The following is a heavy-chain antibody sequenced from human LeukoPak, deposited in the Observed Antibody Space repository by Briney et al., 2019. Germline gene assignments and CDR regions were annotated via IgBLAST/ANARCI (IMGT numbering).Heavy chain of an antibody. J-gene: IGHJ6*03. CDR1: GYTFTSYD. CDR2: MNPNSGNT. V-gene: IGHV1-8*01. Sequence: ASVKVSCKAAGYTFTSYDINWVRQATGQGLEWMGWMNPNSGNTGYAQKFQGRVTMTRNTSISTAYMELSSLRSEDTAVYYCARARRSWYPHYYYYYMDVWGKGTTVTVSS. CDR3: ARARRSWYPHYYYYYMDV. D-gene: IGHD6-13*01.